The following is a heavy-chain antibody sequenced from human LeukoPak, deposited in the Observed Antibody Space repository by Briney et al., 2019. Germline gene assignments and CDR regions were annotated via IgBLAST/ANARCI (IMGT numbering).Heavy chain of an antibody. J-gene: IGHJ4*02. V-gene: IGHV1-18*01. CDR2: ISAYNGNT. Sequence: GASVKVSCKASGYTFTSYGISWVRQAPGQGLEWMGWISAYNGNTNYAQKLQGRVTMTTDTSTSTAYMELRSLRAEDTAVYYCARTGYSSSPLTLDYWGQGTLVTVSS. CDR1: GYTFTSYG. CDR3: ARTGYSSSPLTLDY. D-gene: IGHD6-13*01.